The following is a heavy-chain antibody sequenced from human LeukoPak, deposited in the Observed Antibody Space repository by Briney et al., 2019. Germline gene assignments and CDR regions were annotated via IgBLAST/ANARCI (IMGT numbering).Heavy chain of an antibody. V-gene: IGHV3-48*04. Sequence: GGSLRLSCAASGFTFSSYSMNWVRQAPGKGLEWVSYISSSSSTIYYADSVKGRFTISRDNAKNSLYLQMNSLRAEDTAVYYCARAYYTFGGVIARGGYWGQGTLVTVSS. J-gene: IGHJ4*02. CDR3: ARAYYTFGGVIARGGY. CDR1: GFTFSSYS. CDR2: ISSSSSTI. D-gene: IGHD3-16*02.